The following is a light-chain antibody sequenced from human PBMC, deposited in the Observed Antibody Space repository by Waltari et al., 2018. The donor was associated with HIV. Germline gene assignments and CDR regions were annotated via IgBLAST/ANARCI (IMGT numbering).Light chain of an antibody. Sequence: QPVLTQSSSASASLGSSVKLTCTPRSAPMNSIIPWHHQQPGKPPRILMKLEGSGSYNKGNGIPDRFSGSSSGADRYRTISSLQSDDEADYYCETWGRNTRVFGGGTKRTVL. CDR1: SAPMNSI. CDR2: LEGSGSY. V-gene: IGLV4-60*03. J-gene: IGLJ2*01. CDR3: ETWGRNTRV.